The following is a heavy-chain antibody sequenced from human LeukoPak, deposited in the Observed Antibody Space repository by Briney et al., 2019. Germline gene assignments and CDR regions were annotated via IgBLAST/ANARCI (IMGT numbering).Heavy chain of an antibody. CDR3: ARDPGDIVVVPAAIAYWFDP. CDR2: ISAYNGNT. Sequence: ASVKVSCKASGYTFTSYGISWVRQAPGQGLEWMGWISAYNGNTNYAQKLQGRVTMTTDTSASTAYMELRSLRSDDTAVYYCARDPGDIVVVPAAIAYWFDPWGQGTLVTVSS. J-gene: IGHJ5*02. D-gene: IGHD2-2*02. V-gene: IGHV1-18*01. CDR1: GYTFTSYG.